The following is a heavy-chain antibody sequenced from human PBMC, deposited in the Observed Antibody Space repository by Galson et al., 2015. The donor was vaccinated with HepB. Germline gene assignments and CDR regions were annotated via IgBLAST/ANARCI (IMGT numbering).Heavy chain of an antibody. D-gene: IGHD3-22*01. Sequence: LSLTCTVSGGSISSYYWSWIRQPPGKGLEWIGYIYHSGSTNYNPSLKSRVTISVDTSKNQFSLKLSSVTAADTAVYYCARDSRYDSSGYYYGNWFDPWGQGTLVTVSS. CDR2: IYHSGST. V-gene: IGHV4-59*01. CDR1: GGSISSYY. J-gene: IGHJ5*02. CDR3: ARDSRYDSSGYYYGNWFDP.